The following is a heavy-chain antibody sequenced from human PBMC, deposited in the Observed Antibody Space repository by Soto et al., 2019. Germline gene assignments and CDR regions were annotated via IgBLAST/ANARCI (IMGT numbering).Heavy chain of an antibody. V-gene: IGHV4-39*01. J-gene: IGHJ5*02. Sequence: SETLSLTCTVSGGSISSSSYYWGWIRQPPGKGLEWIGSIYYSGSTYYNPSLKSRVTISVDTSKNQFSLKLSSVTAADTAVYYCARQIVWFGELLTPPNWFDPWGQGTLVTVSS. D-gene: IGHD3-10*01. CDR3: ARQIVWFGELLTPPNWFDP. CDR1: GGSISSSSYY. CDR2: IYYSGST.